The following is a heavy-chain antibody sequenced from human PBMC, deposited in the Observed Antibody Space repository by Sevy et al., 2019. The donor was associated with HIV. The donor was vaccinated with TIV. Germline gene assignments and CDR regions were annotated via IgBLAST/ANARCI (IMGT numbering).Heavy chain of an antibody. CDR3: TRHVPDLKGTGTGYYYYGTDV. J-gene: IGHJ6*01. CDR2: IRSNANSYAT. D-gene: IGHD1-7*01. CDR1: GFTFNGSA. Sequence: GGSLRLSCEASGFTFNGSAMHWVRQASGKGLEWVGRIRSNANSYATAYAASVKGRFTISRDDSKKTAYLQMNSLKTQDTAVYFCTRHVPDLKGTGTGYYYYGTDVWGQGTTVTVSS. V-gene: IGHV3-73*01.